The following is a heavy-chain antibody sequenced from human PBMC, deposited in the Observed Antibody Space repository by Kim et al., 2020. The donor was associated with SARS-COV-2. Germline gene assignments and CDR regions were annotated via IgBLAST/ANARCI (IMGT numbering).Heavy chain of an antibody. V-gene: IGHV4-4*07. Sequence: NPTLKSPVTMSVATSKNQSSLKLSSVTAADTAVYYCARVWARGYSYGYGLWGQGTLVTVSS. D-gene: IGHD5-18*01. CDR3: ARVWARGYSYGYGL. J-gene: IGHJ4*02.